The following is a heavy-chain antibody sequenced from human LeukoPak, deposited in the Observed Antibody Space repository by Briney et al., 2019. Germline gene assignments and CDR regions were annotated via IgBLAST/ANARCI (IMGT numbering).Heavy chain of an antibody. J-gene: IGHJ4*02. D-gene: IGHD3-10*01. CDR2: INWNGGRT. V-gene: IGHV3-20*04. CDR1: GFTFSDYY. CDR3: ARDSHYGSGTIDY. Sequence: GGSLRLSCAASGFTFSDYYMSWIRQAPGKGLEWDSGINWNGGRTGYADSVKGRFTISRDNAKNSLYLQMNSLRAEDTALYYCARDSHYGSGTIDYWGQGTLVTVSS.